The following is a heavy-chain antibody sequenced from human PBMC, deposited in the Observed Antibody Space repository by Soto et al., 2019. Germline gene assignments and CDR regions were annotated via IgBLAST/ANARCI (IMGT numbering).Heavy chain of an antibody. Sequence: SETLSLTCTVSGGSISSGDYYWSWIRQPPGKGLEWIGYIYYSGSTYYNPSLKSRVTISVDTSKNQFSLKLSSVTAADTAVYYCARAPADYDYVWGSYRNWGQRTLVTVSS. CDR1: GGSISSGDYY. D-gene: IGHD3-16*02. V-gene: IGHV4-30-4*01. CDR3: ARAPADYDYVWGSYRN. CDR2: IYYSGST. J-gene: IGHJ4*02.